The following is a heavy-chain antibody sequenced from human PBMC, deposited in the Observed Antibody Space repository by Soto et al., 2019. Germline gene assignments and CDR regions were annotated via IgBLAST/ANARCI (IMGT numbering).Heavy chain of an antibody. CDR3: ARDGDYDFWSGYYDRGNAFDI. J-gene: IGHJ3*02. Sequence: EVQLVESGGGLVQPGGSLRLSCAASGFTFSSYAMHWVRQAPGKGLEYVSAISSNGGSTYYANSVKGRFTISRDNSKNTLYLQMGSLRAEDMAVYYCARDGDYDFWSGYYDRGNAFDIWGQGTMVTVSS. CDR2: ISSNGGST. CDR1: GFTFSSYA. V-gene: IGHV3-64*01. D-gene: IGHD3-3*01.